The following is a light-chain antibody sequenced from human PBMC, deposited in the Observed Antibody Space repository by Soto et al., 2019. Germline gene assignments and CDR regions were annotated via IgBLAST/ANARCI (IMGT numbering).Light chain of an antibody. CDR1: QSVSSY. CDR3: QQRSNWPSIT. V-gene: IGKV3-11*01. J-gene: IGKJ5*01. Sequence: EIVLTQSPATLSLSPGERATLSCRASQSVSSYLAWYQQKPGQAPRLLIYDASNRATGIPARFSGSGSGTDFTLTINSLEPEDSAVYYCQQRSNWPSITFGQGRRPEVK. CDR2: DAS.